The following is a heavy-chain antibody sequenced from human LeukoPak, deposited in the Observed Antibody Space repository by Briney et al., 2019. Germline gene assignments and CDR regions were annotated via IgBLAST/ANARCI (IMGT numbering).Heavy chain of an antibody. Sequence: SDTLSLTCTASGDSISSDYWSWIRQPPGQGLEWIGYIFYGRTTSYNPSLQRRITISVDTSKNRFSQMLMTGTAADTAVYYCARHVTYYGMAVWGQGTTVTVSS. J-gene: IGHJ6*02. D-gene: IGHD5-18*01. CDR3: ARHVTYYGMAV. V-gene: IGHV4-59*08. CDR2: IFYGRTT. CDR1: GDSISSDY.